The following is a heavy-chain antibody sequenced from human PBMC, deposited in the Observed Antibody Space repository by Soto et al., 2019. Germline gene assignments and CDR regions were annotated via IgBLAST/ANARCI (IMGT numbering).Heavy chain of an antibody. Sequence: SETLSLTCAVSGGSISSSNWWSWVRQPPGKGLEWIGEIYHTGSTNYNPSLKSRVTISVDKDQFSLKLTSVTAADTAVYYCACGYDYDAANSGQGTLVTVSS. CDR3: ACGYDYDAAN. J-gene: IGHJ4*02. V-gene: IGHV4-4*02. D-gene: IGHD5-12*01. CDR1: GGSISSSNW. CDR2: IYHTGST.